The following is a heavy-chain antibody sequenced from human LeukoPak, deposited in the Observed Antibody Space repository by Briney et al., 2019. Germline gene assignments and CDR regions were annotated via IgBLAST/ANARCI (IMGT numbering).Heavy chain of an antibody. D-gene: IGHD1-26*01. Sequence: GGSLRLSCEASGFTFSNHAMTWVRQAPGKGLEWVSVISGDGGDTYYADSVKGRFTISRDNSKNTLFLQMSSLRAGDTAVYYCAKDNSYSGSLYWGQGTLVTVSS. CDR2: ISGDGGDT. CDR3: AKDNSYSGSLY. V-gene: IGHV3-23*01. CDR1: GFTFSNHA. J-gene: IGHJ4*02.